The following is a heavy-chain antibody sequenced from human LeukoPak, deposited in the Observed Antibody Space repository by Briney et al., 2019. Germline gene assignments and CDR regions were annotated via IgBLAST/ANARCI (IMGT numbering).Heavy chain of an antibody. J-gene: IGHJ4*02. CDR2: ISGSGGST. CDR3: AKDVSPNYCSGGSCRWETYYFDY. Sequence: GGSLRLSCAASGFTFSSYAMSWVRQAPGKGLEWVSAISGSGGSTYYADSVKGRFTISRDNSKNTLYLQMNSLRAEDTAVYYCAKDVSPNYCSGGSCRWETYYFDYWGQGTLVTVSS. V-gene: IGHV3-23*01. CDR1: GFTFSSYA. D-gene: IGHD2-15*01.